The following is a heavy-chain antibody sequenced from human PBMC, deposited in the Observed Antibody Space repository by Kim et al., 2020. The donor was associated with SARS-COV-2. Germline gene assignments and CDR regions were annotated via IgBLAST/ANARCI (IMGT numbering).Heavy chain of an antibody. CDR1: GFTISNNY. Sequence: GGSLRLSCVGSGFTISNNYMTWVRPAPGKGLEWVSVLYSGGSTSYAASVRVRFTVSSDNSKNTLYLQLTSLIAADTAVYYCARDFPLVRGVINYCMDVWG. V-gene: IGHV3-66*01. D-gene: IGHD3-10*01. J-gene: IGHJ6*01. CDR3: ARDFPLVRGVINYCMDV. CDR2: LYSGGST.